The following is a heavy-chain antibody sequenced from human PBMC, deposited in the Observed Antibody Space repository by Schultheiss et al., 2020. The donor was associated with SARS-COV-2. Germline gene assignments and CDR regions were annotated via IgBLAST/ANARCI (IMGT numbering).Heavy chain of an antibody. J-gene: IGHJ3*02. D-gene: IGHD2-15*01. Sequence: GESLKISCAASGFTFSSYAMSWVRQAPGKGLEWVSAISGSGGSTYYADSVKGRFTISRDNSKNTLYLQMNSLRAEDTAVYYCAKEDCSGGSCYTFGLDDAFDIWGQGTMVTVSS. V-gene: IGHV3-23*01. CDR2: ISGSGGST. CDR3: AKEDCSGGSCYTFGLDDAFDI. CDR1: GFTFSSYA.